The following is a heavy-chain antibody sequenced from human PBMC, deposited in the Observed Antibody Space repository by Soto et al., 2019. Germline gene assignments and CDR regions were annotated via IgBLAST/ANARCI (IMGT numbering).Heavy chain of an antibody. CDR2: ISAYNGNT. CDR3: ARDPRDILGDFDY. V-gene: IGHV1-18*01. CDR1: CFTFTSYG. Sequence: GASGEVSCKASCFTFTSYGISWVRQAPGQGLEWMGWISAYNGNTNYAQKLQGRVTMTTDTSTSTAYMELRSLRSDDTAVYYCARDPRDILGDFDYWGQGTLVTVSS. D-gene: IGHD3-9*01. J-gene: IGHJ4*02.